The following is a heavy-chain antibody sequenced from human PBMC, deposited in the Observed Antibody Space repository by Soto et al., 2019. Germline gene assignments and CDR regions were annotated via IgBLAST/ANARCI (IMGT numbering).Heavy chain of an antibody. V-gene: IGHV1-24*01. Sequence: ASVKVSCKVSGYTLTELSMHWVRQAPGKGLEWMGGFDPEDGETIYAQKFQGRVTMTEDTSTDTAYMELSSVTAADTAVYYCASQGEQWLVPNIIDYWGQGTLVTVSS. CDR3: ASQGEQWLVPNIIDY. CDR2: FDPEDGET. D-gene: IGHD6-19*01. CDR1: GYTLTELS. J-gene: IGHJ4*02.